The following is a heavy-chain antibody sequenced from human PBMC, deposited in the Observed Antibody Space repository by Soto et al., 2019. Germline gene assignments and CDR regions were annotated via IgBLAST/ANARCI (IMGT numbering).Heavy chain of an antibody. Sequence: QVQLVQSGVEVKKLGASVKVSGKASGYPFTSYGISWVRQAPGQGLEWLGWISAYKGNTNYAQKIQGRVTMTTDTSTSTAYMELRSLRSDDTAVYYCARDSDIVVVPAAPNFDYWGQGTLVTVSS. D-gene: IGHD2-2*01. CDR3: ARDSDIVVVPAAPNFDY. J-gene: IGHJ4*02. V-gene: IGHV1-18*04. CDR1: GYPFTSYG. CDR2: ISAYKGNT.